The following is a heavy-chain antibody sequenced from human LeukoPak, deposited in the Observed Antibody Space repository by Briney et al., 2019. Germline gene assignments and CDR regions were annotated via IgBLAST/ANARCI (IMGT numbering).Heavy chain of an antibody. Sequence: GGSLRLSCAASGFTFSSYGMHWVRQAPGKGLEWVAVIWYDGSNKYYADSVKGRFTISRDNSKNTLYLQMNSLRAEDTAVYYCARDLRDSSGYPYYYDYGMDVWGQGTTVTVSS. CDR1: GFTFSSYG. J-gene: IGHJ6*02. CDR3: ARDLRDSSGYPYYYDYGMDV. D-gene: IGHD3-22*01. CDR2: IWYDGSNK. V-gene: IGHV3-33*01.